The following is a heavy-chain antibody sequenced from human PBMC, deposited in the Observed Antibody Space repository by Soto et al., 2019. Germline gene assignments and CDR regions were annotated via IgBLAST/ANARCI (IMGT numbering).Heavy chain of an antibody. CDR1: GYTFANYW. V-gene: IGHV5-51*01. D-gene: IGHD1-7*01. CDR3: ARGNVANYFEP. CDR2: IYPRDSTV. J-gene: IGHJ5*02. Sequence: PGESLKISCQSSGYTFANYWIVWVRQMPGKGLEWMGIIYPRDSTVKYSPSVQGQVTMSVDKSISTAYLQWSSRKASDAAVYYCARGNVANYFEPWGQGTLVTVSS.